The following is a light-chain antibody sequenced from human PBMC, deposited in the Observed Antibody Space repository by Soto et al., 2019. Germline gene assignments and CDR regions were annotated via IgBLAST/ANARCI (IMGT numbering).Light chain of an antibody. CDR3: SSYTTSNTRQIV. CDR2: DVT. CDR1: SSDVGGYNY. Sequence: QCVLTQPASVSGSPGQSITISSTGTSSDVGGYNYVSWYQHHPGKAPKLIIYDVTNRPSGVSNPFSGSKSGNTASLTISGLQPEDEADYYCSSYTTSNTRQIVFGTGTKVTVL. J-gene: IGLJ1*01. V-gene: IGLV2-14*03.